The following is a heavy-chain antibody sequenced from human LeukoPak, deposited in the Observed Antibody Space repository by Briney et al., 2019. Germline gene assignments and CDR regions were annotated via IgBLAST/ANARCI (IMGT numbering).Heavy chain of an antibody. V-gene: IGHV3-7*01. CDR3: ASSAETVDFGGYYYYGMDV. Sequence: GGSLRLSCAASGFTFSSYWMSWVRQAPGKGLEWVANIKHDGSEKYYVDSVKGRFTISRDNAKNSLYLQMNSLRAEDTAVYYCASSAETVDFGGYYYYGMDVWGQGTTVTVSS. D-gene: IGHD3-3*01. J-gene: IGHJ6*02. CDR2: IKHDGSEK. CDR1: GFTFSSYW.